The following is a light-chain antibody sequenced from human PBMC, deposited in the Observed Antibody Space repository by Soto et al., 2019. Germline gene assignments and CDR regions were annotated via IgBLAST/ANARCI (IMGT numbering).Light chain of an antibody. J-gene: IGKJ5*01. Sequence: DIQMTQSPSTLSGSVGDRVTITCRASQTISSWLAWYQQKPGKAPKLLIYKASTLKSGVPSRFSGSGSGTEFTLTITRLEPEDFAVFYCQQYGTSEIIFGQGTRLEI. CDR1: QTISSW. CDR3: QQYGTSEII. CDR2: KAS. V-gene: IGKV1-5*03.